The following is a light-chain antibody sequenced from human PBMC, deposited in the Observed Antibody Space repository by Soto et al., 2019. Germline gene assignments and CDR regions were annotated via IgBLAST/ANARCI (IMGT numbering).Light chain of an antibody. Sequence: QSALTQPASVSGSPGQSIAISCTGTSGDIGTYNLVSWYQQHPGKAPKLMISEVNKRPSGVSDCFSGSKSGDTASLTISGLRTEDEADYYCCSFAGSGTGVFRTGTKLTVL. CDR2: EVN. J-gene: IGLJ1*01. CDR3: CSFAGSGTGV. CDR1: SGDIGTYNL. V-gene: IGLV2-23*02.